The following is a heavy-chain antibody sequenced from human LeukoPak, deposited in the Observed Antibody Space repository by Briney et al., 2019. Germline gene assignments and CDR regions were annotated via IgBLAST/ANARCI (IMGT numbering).Heavy chain of an antibody. D-gene: IGHD5-12*01. CDR1: GGTFSSYA. Sequence: ASVKVSCKASGGTFSSYAISWVRQAPGQGLEWMGIINPSGGSTSYAQKFQGRVTMTRDTSTSTVYMELSSLRSEDTAVYYCAREGSGYDFDYWGQGTLVTVSS. CDR3: AREGSGYDFDY. V-gene: IGHV1-46*01. CDR2: INPSGGST. J-gene: IGHJ4*02.